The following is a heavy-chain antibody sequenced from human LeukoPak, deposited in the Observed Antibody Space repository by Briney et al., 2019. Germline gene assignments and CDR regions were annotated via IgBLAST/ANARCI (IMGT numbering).Heavy chain of an antibody. CDR2: IYPGDSDT. CDR1: GYSFTSYW. CDR3: ARRVRLGYCSGGSCSYYFDY. D-gene: IGHD2-15*01. J-gene: IGHJ4*02. V-gene: IGHV5-51*01. Sequence: GESLKISCKGSGYSFTSYWIGWVRQMPGKGLEWMGIIYPGDSDTRYSPSFQGQVTISADKSISTAYLQWSSLKASDTAMYYCARRVRLGYCSGGSCSYYFDYWGQGTLVTVSS.